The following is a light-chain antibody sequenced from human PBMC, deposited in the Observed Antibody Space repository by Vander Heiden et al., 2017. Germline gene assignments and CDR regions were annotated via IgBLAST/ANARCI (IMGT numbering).Light chain of an antibody. CDR1: SSYVGAYNY. CDR2: EVT. Sequence: QSALTQPPSASGSPGHSVTISCPGTSSYVGAYNYVSWYQQHPGKAPKVMIYEVTKRPSGVPDRFSGSKSGNTASLTVSGLQAEDEADYYCSSYAGSNTAIFGGGTKLTVL. J-gene: IGLJ2*01. CDR3: SSYAGSNTAI. V-gene: IGLV2-8*01.